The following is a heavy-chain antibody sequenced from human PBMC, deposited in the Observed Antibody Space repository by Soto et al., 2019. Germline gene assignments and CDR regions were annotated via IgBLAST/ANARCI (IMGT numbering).Heavy chain of an antibody. J-gene: IGHJ2*01. CDR1: GGSSRAYH. CDR2: FSYSGSL. V-gene: IGHV4-34*01. CDR3: AGGPRYWSFAL. Sequence: SETLSLTCSVYGGSSRAYHWSWIRQSPGEGLEWIGEFSYSGSLNYNPSLKRRVAVSLDTSTDHFSLTMTSVTAADTGVFFCAGGPRYWSFALWGRGTLVTVSS. D-gene: IGHD1-20*01.